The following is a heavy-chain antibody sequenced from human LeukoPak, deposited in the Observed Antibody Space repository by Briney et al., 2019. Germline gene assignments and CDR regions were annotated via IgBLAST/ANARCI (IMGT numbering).Heavy chain of an antibody. D-gene: IGHD2-15*01. Sequence: SETLSLTCTVSGGSISSYYWSWIRQPPGKGLEWIRYIYYSGSTNYNPSLKSRVTISVDTSKNQFSLKLSSVTAADTAVYYCARDLEGYCSGGSCYSYAFDIWGQGTVVTVSS. CDR2: IYYSGST. J-gene: IGHJ3*02. CDR1: GGSISSYY. V-gene: IGHV4-59*01. CDR3: ARDLEGYCSGGSCYSYAFDI.